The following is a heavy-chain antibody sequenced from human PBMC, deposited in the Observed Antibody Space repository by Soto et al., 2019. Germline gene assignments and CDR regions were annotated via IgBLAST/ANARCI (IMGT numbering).Heavy chain of an antibody. CDR2: IYYSGST. J-gene: IGHJ6*02. V-gene: IGHV4-59*01. CDR1: GGSISSYY. D-gene: IGHD2-2*01. Sequence: SETLSLTCTVSGGSISSYYWSWIRQPPGKGLEWIGYIYYSGSTNYNPSLKSRVTMTRNTSISTAYMELSSLRSEDTAVYYCARWSVDVLVPAAASYYGMDVWGQGTTVTVSS. CDR3: ARWSVDVLVPAAASYYGMDV.